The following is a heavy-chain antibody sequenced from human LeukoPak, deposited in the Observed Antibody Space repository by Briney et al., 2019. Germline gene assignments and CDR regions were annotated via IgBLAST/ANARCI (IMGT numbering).Heavy chain of an antibody. Sequence: PSETLSLTCAVYGGSFSGYYWSWIRQPPGKGLEWIGEINHSGSTNYNPSLQSRVTISVDTSKNQFSLKLSSVTAADTAVYYCAGRYCSGTSCYFHYYYGMDVWGKGTTVTVSS. CDR3: AGRYCSGTSCYFHYYYGMDV. J-gene: IGHJ6*04. V-gene: IGHV4-34*01. CDR1: GGSFSGYY. CDR2: INHSGST. D-gene: IGHD2-2*01.